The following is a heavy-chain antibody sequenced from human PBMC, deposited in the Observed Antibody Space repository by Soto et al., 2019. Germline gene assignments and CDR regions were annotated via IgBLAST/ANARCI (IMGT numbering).Heavy chain of an antibody. D-gene: IGHD3-10*01. CDR2: IYYRGST. CDR1: GGSISSGDYY. J-gene: IGHJ4*02. Sequence: QVQLQESGPGLVKPSQTLSLTCTVSGGSISSGDYYWSWIRQHPGKGLEYIGYIYYRGSTYYNQTHKSRVTISLDTSKNPFSLKLTSVTAADTAMYYCAREKIGDSGIEGPYSLDYWGQGTLVTVSS. V-gene: IGHV4-31*03. CDR3: AREKIGDSGIEGPYSLDY.